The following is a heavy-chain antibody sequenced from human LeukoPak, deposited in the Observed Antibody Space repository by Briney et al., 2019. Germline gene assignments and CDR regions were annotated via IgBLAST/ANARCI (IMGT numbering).Heavy chain of an antibody. V-gene: IGHV4-59*12. CDR1: GASLNDYY. CDR2: IHSSGSA. CDR3: ASGAADGYNFGFDY. Sequence: PSETLSLTCTVSGASLNDYYWSWIRQPPGKALEWIGFIHSSGSANSNPSLTSRVTISMDTSKNQFSLNLRSLTAADTAVYFCASGAADGYNFGFDYWGQGTLAAVSS. D-gene: IGHD5-24*01. J-gene: IGHJ4*02.